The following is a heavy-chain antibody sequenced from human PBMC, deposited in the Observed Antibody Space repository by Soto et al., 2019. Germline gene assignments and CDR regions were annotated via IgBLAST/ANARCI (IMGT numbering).Heavy chain of an antibody. CDR3: AKDQTAAVSGPFDY. Sequence: GGSLRLSCAVSGFRFSSYGLHWVRQSPGKGLEWVAFVSYDGSDKNYGKSVKGRFTVSRDNSKNTVYLQMESLRPEHTAAYYCAKDQTAAVSGPFDYSRQG. CDR1: GFRFSSYG. J-gene: IGHJ4*01. D-gene: IGHD6-13*01. CDR2: VSYDGSDK. V-gene: IGHV3-30*18.